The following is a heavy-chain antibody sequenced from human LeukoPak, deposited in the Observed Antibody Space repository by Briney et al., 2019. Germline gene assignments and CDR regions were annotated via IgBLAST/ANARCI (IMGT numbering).Heavy chain of an antibody. CDR3: ARTSVGYSSSWYGQWEAFDI. J-gene: IGHJ3*02. CDR2: IYTSGST. V-gene: IGHV4-61*02. CDR1: GGSISSGSYY. Sequence: SQTLSLTCTVSGGSISSGSYYWSWIRQPAGKGLEWIGRIYTSGSTNYNPSLKSRVTISVDTSKNQFSLKLSSVAAADTAVYYCARTSVGYSSSWYGQWEAFDIWGQGTMVTVSS. D-gene: IGHD6-13*01.